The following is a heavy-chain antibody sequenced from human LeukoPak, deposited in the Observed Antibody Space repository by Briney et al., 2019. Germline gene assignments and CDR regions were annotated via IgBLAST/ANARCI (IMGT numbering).Heavy chain of an antibody. J-gene: IGHJ4*02. D-gene: IGHD4-23*01. Sequence: SETLSLTCTVSGGSISSGDYYWSWIRQPPGKGLEWIGYNYHSGSTYYNPSLKSRVTISVDTSKNQFSLKLSSVTAADTAVYYCARDLLNEGNHLDYWGQGTLVTVSS. V-gene: IGHV4-30-4*01. CDR1: GGSISSGDYY. CDR2: NYHSGST. CDR3: ARDLLNEGNHLDY.